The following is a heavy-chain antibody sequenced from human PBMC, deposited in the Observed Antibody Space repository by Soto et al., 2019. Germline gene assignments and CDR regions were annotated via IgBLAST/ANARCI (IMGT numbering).Heavy chain of an antibody. V-gene: IGHV3-33*01. CDR1: GFTFSTYG. D-gene: IGHD6-19*01. CDR3: AREQIGVAGSTYDY. CDR2: IWYDGSRT. Sequence: QVQLVESGGGVVQPGTSLRLSCAASGFTFSTYGMHWVRQAPGKGLDWVAIIWYDGSRTHYAESVKGRFTISRDNSKNTLLLQMSSLRVEDTAVYYCAREQIGVAGSTYDYWGQGTLVTVSS. J-gene: IGHJ4*02.